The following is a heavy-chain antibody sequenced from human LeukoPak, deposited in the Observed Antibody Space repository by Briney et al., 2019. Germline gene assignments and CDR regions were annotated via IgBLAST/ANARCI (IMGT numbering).Heavy chain of an antibody. Sequence: GGSLRLSCAASGFTFSNAWMSWVRQAPGKGLEWVGRIKSKTDGGTTDYAAPVKGRFTISRDDSKNTLYLQMNSLKTEDTAVYYCTTDGAAYYYDSSPNTHPLHFDYWGQGTLVTVSS. CDR2: IKSKTDGGTT. J-gene: IGHJ4*02. CDR3: TTDGAAYYYDSSPNTHPLHFDY. CDR1: GFTFSNAW. D-gene: IGHD3-22*01. V-gene: IGHV3-15*01.